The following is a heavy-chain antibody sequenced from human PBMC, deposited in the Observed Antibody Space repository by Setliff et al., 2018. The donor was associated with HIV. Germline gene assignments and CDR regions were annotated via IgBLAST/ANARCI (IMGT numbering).Heavy chain of an antibody. V-gene: IGHV4-39*01. CDR2: ISYTGST. CDR3: ARQTWEYYDTLTGYYRSPKNFDS. Sequence: SETLSLTCTVPGGSINRSNYYWGWIRQPPGKGLEWIGTISYTGSTYYDPSLKSRVTISLDTSKNQFFLKLSSVTAPDTALYYCARQTWEYYDTLTGYYRSPKNFDSWGQGTQVTVSS. J-gene: IGHJ4*02. CDR1: GGSINRSNYY. D-gene: IGHD3-9*01.